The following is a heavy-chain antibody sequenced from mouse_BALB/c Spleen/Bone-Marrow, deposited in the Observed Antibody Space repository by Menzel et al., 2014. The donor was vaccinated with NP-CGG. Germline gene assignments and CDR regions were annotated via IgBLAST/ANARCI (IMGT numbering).Heavy chain of an antibody. D-gene: IGHD2-14*01. CDR2: ISDGGSYT. CDR1: GFTFSDYY. J-gene: IGHJ3*01. CDR3: ARDGDYKYAWFAD. V-gene: IGHV5-4*02. Sequence: DVMLVESGRDLVKPGGSLKLSCAASGFTFSDYYMYWVRQTPEKRLEWVATISDGGSYTYYPDSVKGRFTISRDNAKNNLYLHMSSLKSEDTAMYYCARDGDYKYAWFADWGQGTLVTVPA.